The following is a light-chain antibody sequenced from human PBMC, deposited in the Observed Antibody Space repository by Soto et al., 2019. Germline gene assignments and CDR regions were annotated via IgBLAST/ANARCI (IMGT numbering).Light chain of an antibody. CDR1: QSVAHW. J-gene: IGKJ4*01. V-gene: IGKV1-5*03. Sequence: DIQMTQSPSTLSASVGDGVTITCRASQSVAHWLAWNQQKPGKAPTLLIYQTSALESGVPSRFSGSGSGTEFTLTITSLQPDVFATYYCQQYSTYSITFGGGTKVEIE. CDR3: QQYSTYSIT. CDR2: QTS.